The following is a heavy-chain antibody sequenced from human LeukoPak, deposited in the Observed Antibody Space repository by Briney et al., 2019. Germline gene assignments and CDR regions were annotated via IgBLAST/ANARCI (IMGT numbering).Heavy chain of an antibody. V-gene: IGHV3-33*01. CDR2: IWYDGSNK. CDR3: ARGSTWNWFDP. CDR1: GFTFSSYG. Sequence: GGSLRLSCAASGFTFSSYGMHWVRRAPGKGLEWVAVIWYDGSNKYYADSVKGRFTISRDNSKNTLYLQMNSLRVEDTAVYYCARGSTWNWFDPWGQGTLVTVSS. J-gene: IGHJ5*02.